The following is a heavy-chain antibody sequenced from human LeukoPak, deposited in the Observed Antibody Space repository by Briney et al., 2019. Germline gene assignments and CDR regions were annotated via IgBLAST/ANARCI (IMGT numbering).Heavy chain of an antibody. V-gene: IGHV1-8*01. Sequence: ASVKVSCKASGYTFTSYDINWVRQATGQGLEWMGWMNPNSGNTGYAQKFQGRVTMTRNTSISTAYMELSSLRSEDTAVYYCARDKGSSSWYGGDAFDIWGQGTMVTVSS. CDR2: MNPNSGNT. D-gene: IGHD6-13*01. J-gene: IGHJ3*02. CDR1: GYTFTSYD. CDR3: ARDKGSSSWYGGDAFDI.